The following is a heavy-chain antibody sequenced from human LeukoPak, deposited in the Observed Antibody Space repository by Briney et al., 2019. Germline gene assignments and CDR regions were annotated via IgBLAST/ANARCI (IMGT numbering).Heavy chain of an antibody. J-gene: IGHJ4*02. D-gene: IGHD2-21*01. CDR1: GYTLTSYA. Sequence: ASVKVSCTASGYTLTSYAMHWVRQAPGQRLEWMGWINAGNGNTKYSQKFQGRVTITRDTSASTAYMELSSLRSEDTAVYYCARDLERIVVVSLPSDYWGQGTLVTVSS. V-gene: IGHV1-3*01. CDR3: ARDLERIVVVSLPSDY. CDR2: INAGNGNT.